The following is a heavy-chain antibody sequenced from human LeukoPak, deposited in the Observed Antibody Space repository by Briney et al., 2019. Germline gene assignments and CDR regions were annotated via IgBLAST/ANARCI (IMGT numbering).Heavy chain of an antibody. V-gene: IGHV3-23*01. CDR3: AKDTDKWLATYYFDF. J-gene: IGHJ4*02. Sequence: GGSLRLSCAASGFTFSSDAIGSVRQAPGKGLGWVSALRGSGDRTSYADSIKGRFTISRDNSKSTLYLQINSLRAEDTAIYYCAKDTDKWLATYYFDFWGQGTLVTVSS. CDR2: LRGSGDRT. D-gene: IGHD6-19*01. CDR1: GFTFSSDA.